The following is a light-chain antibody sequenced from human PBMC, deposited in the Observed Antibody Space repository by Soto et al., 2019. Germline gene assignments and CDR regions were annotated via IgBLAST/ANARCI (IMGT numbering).Light chain of an antibody. Sequence: QSVLTQPASVSGSPGQSITISCTGTSSDVGGYNFVSWYQQHPGKAPKLMIYDVSNRPSGASNRFSGSKSGNTASLTIYGLQAEDEADYYCSSYTSSSTYVFGTGTRSPS. J-gene: IGLJ1*01. CDR3: SSYTSSSTYV. CDR2: DVS. V-gene: IGLV2-14*01. CDR1: SSDVGGYNF.